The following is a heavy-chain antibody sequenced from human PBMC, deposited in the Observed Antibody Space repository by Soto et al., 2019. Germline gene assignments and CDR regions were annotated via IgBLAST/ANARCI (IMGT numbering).Heavy chain of an antibody. V-gene: IGHV2-70*17. CDR3: ARMVGENTKNPPRTDYGMDV. CDR2: IDWDDDK. CDR1: GFSLSTNGMC. J-gene: IGHJ6*04. Sequence: SGPTLVNPAQTLALTFTFSGFSLSTNGMCVSWIRQSPGKALEWLARIDWDDDKFYTTSLKTRLTISKDTSKNQVVLTMTNMALVDTATYYCARMVGENTKNPPRTDYGMDVWGKGTTV. D-gene: IGHD3-16*01.